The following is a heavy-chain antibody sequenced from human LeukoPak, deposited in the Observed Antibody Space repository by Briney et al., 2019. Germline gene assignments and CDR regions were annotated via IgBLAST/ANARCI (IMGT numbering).Heavy chain of an antibody. V-gene: IGHV4-61*02. Sequence: SSETLSLTCTVSGSSISSGVYYWSWIRQPAGKGLEWIGRIHTRGTTNYNPSLKSRVTISVDTPKSQFSLNLSSVTAADTGVYYCARAPEYGWGGYLLYWGQGIQVTVSS. CDR3: ARAPEYGWGGYLLY. CDR1: GSSISSGVYY. D-gene: IGHD3-10*01. CDR2: IHTRGTT. J-gene: IGHJ4*02.